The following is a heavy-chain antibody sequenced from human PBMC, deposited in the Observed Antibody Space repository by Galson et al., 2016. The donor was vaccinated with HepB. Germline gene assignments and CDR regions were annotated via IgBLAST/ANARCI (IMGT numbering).Heavy chain of an antibody. D-gene: IGHD2-8*01. CDR2: ISPRGTDT. CDR3: ARDTYGAFDP. J-gene: IGHJ5*02. V-gene: IGHV3-23*01. Sequence: SLRLSCAASGFNFNIYAMAWVRQAPGKGLQWVSAISPRGTDTYYADSVMGRFSISRDNSKTKVYLQMDSLRAEDTALYYCARDTYGAFDPWGEGALVTVSS. CDR1: GFNFNIYA.